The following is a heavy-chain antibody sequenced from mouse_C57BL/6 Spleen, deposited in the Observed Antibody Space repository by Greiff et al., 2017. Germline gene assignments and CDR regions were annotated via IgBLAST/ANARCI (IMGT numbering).Heavy chain of an antibody. CDR3: ARSKGYYVDD. J-gene: IGHJ2*01. V-gene: IGHV1-50*01. CDR1: GYTFTSYW. CDR2: IDPSDSYT. Sequence: VQLQQPGAELVKPGASVKLSCKASGYTFTSYWMQWVKQRPGQGLEWIGEIDPSDSYTNDNQKFKGKATLTVDTSSSTAYMQLSRLTSEDAAVYYSARSKGYYVDDWGQGTTLTVSS.